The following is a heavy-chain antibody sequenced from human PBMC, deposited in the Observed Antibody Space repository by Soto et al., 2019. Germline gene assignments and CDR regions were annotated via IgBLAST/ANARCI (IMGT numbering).Heavy chain of an antibody. V-gene: IGHV3-48*02. CDR1: GFTFSSYA. CDR3: ARDQVKYCSGGSCYRGYYYYGMDV. J-gene: IGHJ6*02. CDR2: ISSSSSTI. Sequence: VQLVESGGGVVQPGRSLRLSCAASGFTFSSYAMHWVRQAPGKGLEWVSYISSSSSTIYYADSVKGRFTISRDNAKNSLYLQMNSLRDEDTAVYYCARDQVKYCSGGSCYRGYYYYGMDVWGQGTTVTVSS. D-gene: IGHD2-15*01.